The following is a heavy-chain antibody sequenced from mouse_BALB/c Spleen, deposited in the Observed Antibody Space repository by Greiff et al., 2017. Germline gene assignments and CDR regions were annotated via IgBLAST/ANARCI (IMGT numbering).Heavy chain of an antibody. D-gene: IGHD2-10*02. Sequence: EVKVVESGGGLVKPGGSLKLSCAASGFTFSDYYMYWVRQTPEKRLEWVATISDGGSYTYYPDSVKGRFTISRDNAKNNLYLQMSSLKSEDTAMYYCAREYGIFDYWGQGTTLTVSS. J-gene: IGHJ2*01. CDR2: ISDGGSYT. CDR1: GFTFSDYY. V-gene: IGHV5-4*02. CDR3: AREYGIFDY.